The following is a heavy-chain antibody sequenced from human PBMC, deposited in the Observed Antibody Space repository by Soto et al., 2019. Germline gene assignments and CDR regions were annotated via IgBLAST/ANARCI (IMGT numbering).Heavy chain of an antibody. Sequence: QVQLVQSGAEVKKPGASVKVSCKASGYTFTSYGISWGRQAPGQGLEWMGWISAYNGNTNYAQKLQGRVTMTTDTSTSTAYMELRILRSDDTAVYYCARDLWKYDSSGYAYYFDYWGQGTLVTVSA. CDR1: GYTFTSYG. V-gene: IGHV1-18*01. CDR3: ARDLWKYDSSGYAYYFDY. J-gene: IGHJ4*02. D-gene: IGHD3-22*01. CDR2: ISAYNGNT.